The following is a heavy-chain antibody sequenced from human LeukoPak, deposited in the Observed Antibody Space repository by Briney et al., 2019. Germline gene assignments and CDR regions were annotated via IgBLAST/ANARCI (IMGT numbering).Heavy chain of an antibody. D-gene: IGHD4-11*01. Sequence: GSLRLSCAASGFTFSSYAMSWVRQAPGKGLEWVSAISGSVGNTYYADSVKGRFTISRDTSQTTLYLQMNSPTAEDTAVYYCAKVGSTVTSYYYYYMDVWGKGTTVTVSS. CDR1: GFTFSSYA. CDR3: AKVGSTVTSYYYYYMDV. CDR2: ISGSVGNT. V-gene: IGHV3-23*01. J-gene: IGHJ6*03.